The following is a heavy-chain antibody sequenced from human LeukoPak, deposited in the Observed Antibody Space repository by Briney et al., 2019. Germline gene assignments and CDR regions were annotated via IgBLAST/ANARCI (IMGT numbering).Heavy chain of an antibody. D-gene: IGHD6-19*01. CDR1: GGSISTSNYY. CDR2: IFYSGST. V-gene: IGHV4-39*07. J-gene: IGHJ5*02. Sequence: SETLSLTCTVSGGSISTSNYYWGWIRQPPGKGLEWIGNIFYSGSTYYSPSLKGRVTMSVDTSKNQFSLKLSSVTAADTAVYYCARGRSSGWGRWFDPWGQGTLVTVSS. CDR3: ARGRSSGWGRWFDP.